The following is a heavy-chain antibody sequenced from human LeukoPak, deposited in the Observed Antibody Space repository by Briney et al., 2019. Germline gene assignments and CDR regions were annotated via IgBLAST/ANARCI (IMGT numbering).Heavy chain of an antibody. Sequence: PSETLSLTCAVSGYSISSGYYWGWIRQPPGKGLEWIGCIYHSGSAYYNPSLKSRVTISVDTSKNQFSLKLSSVTAADTAVYYCARRPVPAHFDYWGQGTLVTVSS. D-gene: IGHD2-2*01. V-gene: IGHV4-38-2*01. CDR3: ARRPVPAHFDY. CDR1: GYSISSGYY. J-gene: IGHJ4*02. CDR2: IYHSGSA.